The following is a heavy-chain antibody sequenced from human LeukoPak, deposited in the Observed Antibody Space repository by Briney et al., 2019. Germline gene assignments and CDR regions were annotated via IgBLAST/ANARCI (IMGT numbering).Heavy chain of an antibody. D-gene: IGHD3-10*01. Sequence: PGGSLRLSCATSGCTFSSYWMSWVRQAPGKGLEWVANINQHGNEKYYVDSVKGRFTSSRDNAKNSLYLQMNSLRAGDTAVYYCARDARPNYYTSGSGIWGQGTLVTVSS. CDR1: GCTFSSYW. V-gene: IGHV3-7*01. CDR3: ARDARPNYYTSGSGI. J-gene: IGHJ4*02. CDR2: INQHGNEK.